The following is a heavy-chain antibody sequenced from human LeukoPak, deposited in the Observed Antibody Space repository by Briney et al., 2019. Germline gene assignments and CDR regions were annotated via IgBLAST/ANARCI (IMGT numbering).Heavy chain of an antibody. CDR1: GFTFSNYA. V-gene: IGHV3-23*01. CDR3: AKGHQLVQLYFDY. Sequence: GGSLRLSCAASGFTFSNYAMGWVRQAPGKGLEWVSLITGTGGTTYHPDSVKGRFTISRDNSKSTLYPQMNSLRAEDTAVYYCAKGHQLVQLYFDYWGQGTLVTVSS. J-gene: IGHJ4*02. D-gene: IGHD1-1*01. CDR2: ITGTGGTT.